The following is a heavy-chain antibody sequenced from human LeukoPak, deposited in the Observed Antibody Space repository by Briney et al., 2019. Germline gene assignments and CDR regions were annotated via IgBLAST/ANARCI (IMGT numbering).Heavy chain of an antibody. CDR2: IIPILGIA. J-gene: IGHJ3*02. V-gene: IGHV1-69*04. D-gene: IGHD4-23*01. Sequence: GASVKVSCKASGYTFTNYGISWVRQAPGQGLEWMGRIIPILGIANYAQKFQGRVTITADKSTSTAYMELSSLRSEDTAVYYCARSNSGFGVLDGAFDIWGQGTMVTVSS. CDR1: GYTFTNYG. CDR3: ARSNSGFGVLDGAFDI.